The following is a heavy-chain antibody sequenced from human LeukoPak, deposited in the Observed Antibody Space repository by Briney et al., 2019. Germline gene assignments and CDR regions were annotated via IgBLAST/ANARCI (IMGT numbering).Heavy chain of an antibody. J-gene: IGHJ4*02. CDR2: VYFTGRT. D-gene: IGHD2-2*01. CDR1: GGSISPYY. CDR3: ARGTGRYCGSTTCYGGYFDY. V-gene: IGHV4-59*01. Sequence: PSETLSLTCTVSGGSISPYYWSWIRQSPGKGLEWIGCVYFTGRTNYNPSLQSRVTISVDTSKSHFSPNLSSVTAADTAMYYCARGTGRYCGSTTCYGGYFDYWGQGSLVTVSS.